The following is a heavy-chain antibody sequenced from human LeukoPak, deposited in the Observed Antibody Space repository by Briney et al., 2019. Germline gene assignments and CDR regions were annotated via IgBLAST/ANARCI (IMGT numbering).Heavy chain of an antibody. J-gene: IGHJ2*01. V-gene: IGHV4-59*01. CDR2: IYYSGST. CDR1: GGSISSYY. Sequence: KSSETLSLTCTVSGGSISSYYWSWIRQPPGKGLEWIGYIYYSGSTNYNPSLKSRVTISEDTSKNQFSLKLSSVTAADTAVYYCAREWDDYGDNRYFDLWGRGTLVTVSS. CDR3: AREWDDYGDNRYFDL. D-gene: IGHD4-17*01.